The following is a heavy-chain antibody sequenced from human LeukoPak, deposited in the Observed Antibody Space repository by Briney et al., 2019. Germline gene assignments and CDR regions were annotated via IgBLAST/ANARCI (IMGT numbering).Heavy chain of an antibody. Sequence: GGSLRLSCAASGFTFSSYAMSWVRQAPGKGLEWVSAISGSGDSTYYGDSVKGRFTISRDNSKNTLYLQMNSLRAEDTAVYYCAKTRPLDSSSWSHGDYWGQGTLVTVS. CDR3: AKTRPLDSSSWSHGDY. V-gene: IGHV3-23*01. J-gene: IGHJ4*02. D-gene: IGHD6-13*01. CDR1: GFTFSSYA. CDR2: ISGSGDST.